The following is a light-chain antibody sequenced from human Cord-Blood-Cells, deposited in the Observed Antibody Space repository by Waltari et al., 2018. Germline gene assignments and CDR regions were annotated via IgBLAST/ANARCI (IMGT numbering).Light chain of an antibody. CDR3: CSYAGSPYV. V-gene: IGLV2-23*01. CDR2: EGS. Sequence: QSALTQPASVSGSPGQSITISCTGTSSDVGSYNLVSWYQQHPGKAPKLMIYEGSKRPSGVSNRFSGSKSGNTASLTISVLQAEDEADYYCCSYAGSPYVFGTGTKVTVL. J-gene: IGLJ1*01. CDR1: SSDVGSYNL.